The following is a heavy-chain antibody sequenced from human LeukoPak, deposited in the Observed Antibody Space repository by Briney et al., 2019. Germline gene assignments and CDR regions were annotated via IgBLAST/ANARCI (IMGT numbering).Heavy chain of an antibody. CDR3: ARDGGGYFDY. J-gene: IGHJ4*02. CDR2: ISYDGSTI. Sequence: GGSLRLSCAASEITFSNYAVHWFRQAPGKGLQWVAVISYDGSTIHYADSVKGRFTISRDTSKKTVYLQMNSLRVEDTAVYYCARDGGGYFDYWGQGTLVTVSS. V-gene: IGHV3-30-3*01. D-gene: IGHD3-16*01. CDR1: EITFSNYA.